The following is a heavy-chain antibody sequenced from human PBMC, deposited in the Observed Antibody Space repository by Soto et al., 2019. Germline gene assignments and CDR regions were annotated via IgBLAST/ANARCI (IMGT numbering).Heavy chain of an antibody. Sequence: EVQLVESGGGLVQPGRSLRLSCGASGFTFDDYAMHWVRQAPGKGLEWVSGISWNSDNIVYADSVKGRFTISRDNAKNSLYLQMSSLRPEDTALYYCAKESRYLLECQLDYWGQGTLVTVSS. CDR2: ISWNSDNI. CDR1: GFTFDDYA. V-gene: IGHV3-9*01. D-gene: IGHD3-3*01. J-gene: IGHJ4*02. CDR3: AKESRYLLECQLDY.